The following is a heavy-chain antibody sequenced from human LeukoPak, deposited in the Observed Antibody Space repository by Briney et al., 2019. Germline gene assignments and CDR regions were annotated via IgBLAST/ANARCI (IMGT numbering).Heavy chain of an antibody. CDR3: ARELAGASGY. J-gene: IGHJ4*02. V-gene: IGHV4-59*01. CDR1: GGSISSYY. Sequence: SETLSLTCTASGGSISSYYWSWIRQPPGKGLEWIGYIYYSGSTNYNPSLKSRVTISVDTSKNQFSLKLSSVTAADTAVYYCARELAGASGYWGQGTLVTVSS. D-gene: IGHD6-19*01. CDR2: IYYSGST.